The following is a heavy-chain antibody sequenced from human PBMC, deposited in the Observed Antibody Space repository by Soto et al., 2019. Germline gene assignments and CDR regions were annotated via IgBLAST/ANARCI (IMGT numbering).Heavy chain of an antibody. CDR3: ARQCGGDCSNAFPL. J-gene: IGHJ3*01. CDR2: LYPGPGT. V-gene: IGHV3-66*04. Sequence: EEQLVESGGGLVRPGGSLRLSCAVSGFSVSTNFMNWVRQAPGKEPQWVAVLYPGPGTYYADSVKSSFIISRDDSTNTLFLHLTNMRAEDTAVYYCARQCGGDCSNAFPLWGQGTMVTVSS. CDR1: GFSVSTNF. D-gene: IGHD2-21*01.